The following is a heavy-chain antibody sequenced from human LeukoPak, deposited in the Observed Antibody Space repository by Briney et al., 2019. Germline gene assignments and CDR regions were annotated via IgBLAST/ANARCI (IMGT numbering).Heavy chain of an antibody. CDR3: ARHDQSGVAVAGTLDY. Sequence: GGSLRLSCAASGFTFSSYSMNWVRQAPGKGLEWVSYISSSSSTIYYADSVKGRFTISRDNAKNSLYLQMNSLRAEDTAVYYCARHDQSGVAVAGTLDYWGQGTLVTVSS. D-gene: IGHD6-19*01. CDR2: ISSSSSTI. J-gene: IGHJ4*02. CDR1: GFTFSSYS. V-gene: IGHV3-48*01.